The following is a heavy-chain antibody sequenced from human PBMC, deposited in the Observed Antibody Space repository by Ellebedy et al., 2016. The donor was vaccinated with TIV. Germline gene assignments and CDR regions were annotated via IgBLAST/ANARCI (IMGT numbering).Heavy chain of an antibody. Sequence: PGGSLRLSCAASGFTFSDYYMSWIRQAPGKGLEWVSYISSSSSYTNYADSVKGRFTISRDNAKNSLYLQMNSLRAEDTAVYYCARAPTYDSSDQYFDYWGQGTLVTVSS. J-gene: IGHJ4*02. CDR3: ARAPTYDSSDQYFDY. V-gene: IGHV3-11*06. D-gene: IGHD3-22*01. CDR2: ISSSSSYT. CDR1: GFTFSDYY.